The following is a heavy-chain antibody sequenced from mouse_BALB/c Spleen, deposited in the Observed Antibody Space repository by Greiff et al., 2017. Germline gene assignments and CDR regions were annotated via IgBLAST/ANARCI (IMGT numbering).Heavy chain of an antibody. D-gene: IGHD2-3*01. Sequence: EVQLQESGPSLVKPSQTLSLTCSVTGDSITSGYWNWIRKFPGNKLEYMGYISYSGSTYYNPSLKSRISIILDTSKNQYYLQLNSVTTEDTATYYCARSLDGYYEAWFAYWGQGTLVTVSA. J-gene: IGHJ3*01. CDR2: ISYSGST. CDR3: ARSLDGYYEAWFAY. V-gene: IGHV3-8*02. CDR1: GDSITSGY.